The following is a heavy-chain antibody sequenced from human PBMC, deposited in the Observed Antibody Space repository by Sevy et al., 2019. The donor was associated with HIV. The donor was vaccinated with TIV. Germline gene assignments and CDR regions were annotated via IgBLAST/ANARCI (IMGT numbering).Heavy chain of an antibody. CDR3: VRSPPIVVVPGDPWWFDP. V-gene: IGHV4-34*01. Sequence: SETLSLTCAVHGGSFSGYYWNWIRQPPGKGLEWIGEINHSGSTNYNPSLKSRVTISVDTFKNQFSLKLSSVTVADKVVYYRVRSPPIVVVPGDPWWFDPWGQGTLVTVSS. D-gene: IGHD2-2*01. CDR2: INHSGST. J-gene: IGHJ5*02. CDR1: GGSFSGYY.